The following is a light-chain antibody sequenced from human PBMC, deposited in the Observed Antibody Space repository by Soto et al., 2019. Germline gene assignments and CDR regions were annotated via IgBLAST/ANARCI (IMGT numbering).Light chain of an antibody. Sequence: VMTQSPATLSLSPGERATLSCRASETVATNLAWYQQKPGQAPRLLISGASTRAAGISDRFRGSGSGTEFTLTISSLRSEDSAIYYCQQYFEWPPMPFGQGTKVDI. CDR1: ETVATN. J-gene: IGKJ1*01. CDR2: GAS. CDR3: QQYFEWPPMP. V-gene: IGKV3-15*01.